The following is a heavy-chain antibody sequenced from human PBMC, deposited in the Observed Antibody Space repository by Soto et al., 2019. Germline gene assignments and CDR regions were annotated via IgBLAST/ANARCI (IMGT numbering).Heavy chain of an antibody. V-gene: IGHV3-23*01. D-gene: IGHD3-3*01. Sequence: GGSLRLSCAASGLTFSSYAMSWVRQAPGKGLEWVSAISGSGGSTYYADSVKGRFTISRDNSKNTLYLQMNSLRAEDTAVYYCASITIFGVVIRYFDYWGQGTLVTVSS. J-gene: IGHJ4*02. CDR1: GLTFSSYA. CDR2: ISGSGGST. CDR3: ASITIFGVVIRYFDY.